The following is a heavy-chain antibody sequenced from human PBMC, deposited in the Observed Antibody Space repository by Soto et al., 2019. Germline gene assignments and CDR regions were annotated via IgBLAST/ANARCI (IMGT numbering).Heavy chain of an antibody. CDR1: GFTFSSYA. Sequence: GGSLILSCVASGFTFSSYAMSWVRQAPGKGLEWVSTISATGGSTDYSDSVKGRFTISRDNSKNTLYLQMNSLRAEDTAIFYCVKSAWPSYCSAAACYSPFWGQGTLVTVSS. CDR3: VKSAWPSYCSAAACYSPF. CDR2: ISATGGST. J-gene: IGHJ4*02. V-gene: IGHV3-23*01. D-gene: IGHD2-15*01.